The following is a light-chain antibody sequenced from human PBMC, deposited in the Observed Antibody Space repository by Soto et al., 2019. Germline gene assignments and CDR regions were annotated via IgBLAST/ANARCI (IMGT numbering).Light chain of an antibody. Sequence: EIVLTQSPGTLSLSPGERATLSCRASQSVSSSYLAWYQQKPGQAPRLLIYGAFTRATGFPARFSCSGSGTNFTLTISRLEPEDFAVYYCQQYGSSPPWTFGQGTKVDIK. CDR1: QSVSSSY. J-gene: IGKJ1*01. CDR3: QQYGSSPPWT. V-gene: IGKV3-20*01. CDR2: GAF.